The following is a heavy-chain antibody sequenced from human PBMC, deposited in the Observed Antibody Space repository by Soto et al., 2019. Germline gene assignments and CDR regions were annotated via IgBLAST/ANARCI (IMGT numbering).Heavy chain of an antibody. J-gene: IGHJ4*02. CDR2: IWYDGSNK. V-gene: IGHV3-33*01. CDR1: GFTFSSYG. D-gene: IGHD2-2*01. Sequence: GGSLRLSCAASGFTFSSYGMHWVRQAPGKGLEWVAVIWYDGSNKYYADSVKGRFTISRDNCKNTLYLQMNSLRAEDTAVYYCAREGYEGYYFDYWGQGTLVTVSS. CDR3: AREGYEGYYFDY.